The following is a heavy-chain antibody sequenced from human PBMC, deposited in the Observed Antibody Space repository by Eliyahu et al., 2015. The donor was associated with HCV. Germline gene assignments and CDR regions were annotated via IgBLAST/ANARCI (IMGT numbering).Heavy chain of an antibody. Sequence: QVTLKESGPALVKPTQTLTLTCTFSGFSLSASGMRVTWIRQPPGKALEWLARIDWDDDKFYSTSLKTRLTISKDTSKNQVVLRMINMDPVDTATYYCARIGPFANGGGGLDYWGQGVLVTVSS. CDR3: ARIGPFANGGGGLDY. J-gene: IGHJ4*02. CDR1: GFSLSASGMR. D-gene: IGHD2-8*01. CDR2: IDWDDDK. V-gene: IGHV2-70*04.